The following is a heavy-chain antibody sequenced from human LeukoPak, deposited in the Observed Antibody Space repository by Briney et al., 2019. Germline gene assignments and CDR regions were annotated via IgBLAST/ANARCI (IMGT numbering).Heavy chain of an antibody. Sequence: PGGSLRLSCAASGFTFSSYGMHWVRQAPGKGLEWVAFIRYDGSNKYYADSVKGRFTISRDNSKNTLYLQMNSLRAEDTAVYYCAKDATSYYDFWSGYYSDYWGQGTLVTVSS. CDR3: AKDATSYYDFWSGYYSDY. CDR2: IRYDGSNK. CDR1: GFTFSSYG. J-gene: IGHJ4*02. V-gene: IGHV3-30*02. D-gene: IGHD3-3*01.